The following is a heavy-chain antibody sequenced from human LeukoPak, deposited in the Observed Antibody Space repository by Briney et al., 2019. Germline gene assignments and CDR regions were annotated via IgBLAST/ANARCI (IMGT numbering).Heavy chain of an antibody. CDR2: FDPEDGET. V-gene: IGHV1-24*01. CDR1: GYTLTELS. Sequence: GASVKVSCKVSGYTLTELSMHWVRQAPGKGLEWMGGFDPEDGETIYAQKFQGRVTMTEDTSTDTAYMELSSLRSEDTAVYYCATDRSYYYDSSGSCYFDYWGQGTLVTVSS. CDR3: ATDRSYYYDSSGSCYFDY. J-gene: IGHJ4*02. D-gene: IGHD3-22*01.